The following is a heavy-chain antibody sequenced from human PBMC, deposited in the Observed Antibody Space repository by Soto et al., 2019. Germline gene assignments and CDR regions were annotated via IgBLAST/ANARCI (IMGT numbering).Heavy chain of an antibody. CDR3: ARRGTGYYYTDV. V-gene: IGHV3-74*01. Sequence: EVPLVESGGGLAQPGVSLRLSCAASGFTFSRYWMHWVRQARGEGLIWVSRINSDGSRTTYADSVKGRFTISRDNAKNTVYLQMNSLSAAATAVYYCARRGTGYYYTDVWGKGTTVTVSS. D-gene: IGHD1-1*01. CDR1: GFTFSRYW. CDR2: INSDGSRT. J-gene: IGHJ6*03.